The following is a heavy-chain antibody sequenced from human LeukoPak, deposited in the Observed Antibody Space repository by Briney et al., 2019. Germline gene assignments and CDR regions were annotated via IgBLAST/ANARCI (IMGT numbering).Heavy chain of an antibody. D-gene: IGHD4-17*01. V-gene: IGHV3-21*01. CDR1: GCTFSIYS. CDR2: ISSSSSYI. CDR3: ARVPPGPYGDDLARPIDY. J-gene: IGHJ4*02. Sequence: GGSLRLSCAASGCTFSIYSMNWVRQAPGEGLEWVSSISSSSSYIYYADSVKGRFTISRDNAKNSLYLQMTSLRAEDTAVYYCARVPPGPYGDDLARPIDYWGQGTLVTVSS.